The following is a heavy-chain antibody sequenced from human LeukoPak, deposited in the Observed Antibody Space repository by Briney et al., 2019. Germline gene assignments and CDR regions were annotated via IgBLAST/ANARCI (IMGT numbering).Heavy chain of an antibody. V-gene: IGHV4-39*07. CDR2: IYYSGST. CDR1: GASISGSNYY. CDR3: ASVELRWGGNFDY. Sequence: RPSETLSLTCAVSGASISGSNYYWGWIRQPPGKGLEWIGSIYYSGSTNYNPSLKSRVTISVDTSKNQFSLKLSSVTAADTAVYYCASVELRWGGNFDYWGQGTLVTVSS. J-gene: IGHJ4*02. D-gene: IGHD4-23*01.